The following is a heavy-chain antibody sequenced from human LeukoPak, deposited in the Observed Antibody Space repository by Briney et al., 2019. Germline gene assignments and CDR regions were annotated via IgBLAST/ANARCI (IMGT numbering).Heavy chain of an antibody. CDR3: AKYIGGFGEFFDY. J-gene: IGHJ4*02. CDR1: GFTFSSYS. CDR2: IRGSGSST. Sequence: GGSLRLSCAASGFTFSSYSMNWVRQAPGKGLEWVSLIRGSGSSTYYADSVKGRFTISRDNSKNTLYLQMNSLRAEDTAVYYCAKYIGGFGEFFDYWGQGTLVTVSS. V-gene: IGHV3-23*01. D-gene: IGHD3-10*01.